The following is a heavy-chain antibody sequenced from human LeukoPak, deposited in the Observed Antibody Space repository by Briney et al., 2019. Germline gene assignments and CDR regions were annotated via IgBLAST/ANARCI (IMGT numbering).Heavy chain of an antibody. CDR1: GFTFDDYA. J-gene: IGHJ4*02. D-gene: IGHD3-16*01. Sequence: PGGSLRLSCATSGFTFDDYAMHWVRQAPGKGLEWVSGISWNSGNIAYADSVKGRFTISRENAKNSLYLQMNSLRAEDTAVYYCAKVRGIGQSFDYWGQGTLVTVSS. CDR3: AKVRGIGQSFDY. CDR2: ISWNSGNI. V-gene: IGHV3-9*01.